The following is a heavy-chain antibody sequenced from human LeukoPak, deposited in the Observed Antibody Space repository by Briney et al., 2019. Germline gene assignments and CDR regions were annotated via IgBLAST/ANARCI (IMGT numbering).Heavy chain of an antibody. Sequence: PGGSLRLSCAASGFTFDDYAMHWVRQAPGKGLEWVSVISWDGDNINYADSVKGRFIISRDNSKNSLFLQMSSLRAEDTAVYYCARVIDYYDNWCDPWGEGTLVTVPS. CDR2: ISWDGDNI. V-gene: IGHV3-43D*03. J-gene: IGHJ5*02. D-gene: IGHD3-22*01. CDR3: ARVIDYYDNWCDP. CDR1: GFTFDDYA.